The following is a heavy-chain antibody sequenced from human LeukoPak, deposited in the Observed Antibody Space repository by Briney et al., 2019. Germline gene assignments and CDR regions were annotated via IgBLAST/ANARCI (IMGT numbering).Heavy chain of an antibody. CDR3: ARETYPFLEWFRAFDI. CDR2: IYYSGST. CDR1: NDSISSGGYS. J-gene: IGHJ3*02. Sequence: PSQTLSLTCAVSNDSISSGGYSWSWIRQPPGKGLEWIGYIYYSGSTNYNPSLKSRVTISVDTSKNQFSLKLSSVTAADTAVYYCARETYPFLEWFRAFDIWGQGTMVTVSS. V-gene: IGHV4-30-4*07. D-gene: IGHD3-3*02.